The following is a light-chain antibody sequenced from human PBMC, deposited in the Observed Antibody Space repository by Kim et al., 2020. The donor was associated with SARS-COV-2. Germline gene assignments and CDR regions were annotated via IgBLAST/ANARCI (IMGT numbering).Light chain of an antibody. CDR3: CSYAGSSFYV. CDR1: SSDVGSYNL. CDR2: EGS. J-gene: IGLJ1*01. Sequence: LTQPASVSGSPGQSITISCTGTSSDVGSYNLVSWYQQHPGKAPKLMIYEGSKRPSGVSNRFSGSKSGNTASLTISGLQAEDEADYYCCSYAGSSFYVFGTGTKVTVL. V-gene: IGLV2-23*01.